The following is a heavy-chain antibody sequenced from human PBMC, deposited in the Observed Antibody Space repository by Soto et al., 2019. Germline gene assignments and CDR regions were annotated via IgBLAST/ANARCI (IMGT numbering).Heavy chain of an antibody. J-gene: IGHJ5*02. Sequence: SETLSLTCAVYGGSFSGYYWSWIRQPPGKGLEWIGEINHSGSTNYNPSLKSRVTISVDTSKNQFSLKLSSVTAADTAVYYCARGLEAAGPSFDPWGQGTLVTVSS. CDR3: ARGLEAAGPSFDP. CDR2: INHSGST. D-gene: IGHD6-13*01. V-gene: IGHV4-34*01. CDR1: GGSFSGYY.